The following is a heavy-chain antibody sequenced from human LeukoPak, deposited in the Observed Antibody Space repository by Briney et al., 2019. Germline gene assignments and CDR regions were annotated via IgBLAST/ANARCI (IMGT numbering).Heavy chain of an antibody. CDR1: GFTFSSYS. CDR2: ISSSSSCI. Sequence: GGSLRLSCAASGFTFSSYSMNWVRQAPGKGLEWVSSISSSSSCIYYTDSVKGRFTISRDNAKNSLYLQMNSLRAEDTAVYYCARLSGSYPHDAFDIWGQGTMVTVSS. V-gene: IGHV3-21*01. CDR3: ARLSGSYPHDAFDI. J-gene: IGHJ3*02. D-gene: IGHD1-26*01.